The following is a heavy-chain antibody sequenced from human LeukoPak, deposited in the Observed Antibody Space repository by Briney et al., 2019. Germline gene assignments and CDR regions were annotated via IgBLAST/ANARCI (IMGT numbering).Heavy chain of an antibody. V-gene: IGHV6-1*01. CDR2: TYYRSKWYD. CDR1: GDSVSSINGA. CDR3: ARDLGNTGWYTFDY. D-gene: IGHD6-19*01. Sequence: SQTLSLTCAISGDSVSSINGAWNWVRQSPSRGLEWLGRTYYRSKWYDEYAESMRGRITINPDTSMNQYSPHLLSVTPEDTAVYYCARDLGNTGWYTFDYWGQGILVTVSP. J-gene: IGHJ4*02.